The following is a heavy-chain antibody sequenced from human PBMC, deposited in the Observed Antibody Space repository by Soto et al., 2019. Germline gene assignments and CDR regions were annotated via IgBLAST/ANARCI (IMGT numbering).Heavy chain of an antibody. V-gene: IGHV1-46*03. CDR3: ARDLGSSSYYYYMDV. J-gene: IGHJ6*03. Sequence: ASVKVSCKASGDTFTSYDMHWVRQAPGQGLEWMGIINPSGGSTSYAQKFQGRVTMTRDTSTSTVYMELSSLRSEDTAVYYCARDLGSSSYYYYMDVWGKGTTVTVSS. CDR1: GDTFTSYD. CDR2: INPSGGST. D-gene: IGHD6-13*01.